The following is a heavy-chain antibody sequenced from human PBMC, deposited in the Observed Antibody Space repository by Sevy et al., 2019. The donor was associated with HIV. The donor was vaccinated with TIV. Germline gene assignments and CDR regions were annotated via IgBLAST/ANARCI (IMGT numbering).Heavy chain of an antibody. CDR2: ISYDGSNK. Sequence: GGSLRLSCPASGFTFSSYAMHWVRQAPGKGLEWVAIISYDGSNKYYADSVKGRFTISRDNSKNTLYLQMSSLRAEDTAMYCCARDQHDYAGNIRTGWFDPWGQGILVTVSS. D-gene: IGHD4-17*01. CDR1: GFTFSSYA. CDR3: ARDQHDYAGNIRTGWFDP. V-gene: IGHV3-30-3*01. J-gene: IGHJ5*02.